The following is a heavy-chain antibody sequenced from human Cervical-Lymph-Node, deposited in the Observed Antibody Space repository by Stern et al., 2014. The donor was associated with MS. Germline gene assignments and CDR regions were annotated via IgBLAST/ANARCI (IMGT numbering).Heavy chain of an antibody. J-gene: IGHJ5*02. Sequence: QVQLQESGPGLVKPSQTLSLTCTVSGGPIISGDFYWSWIRQLPGNGLEWIGYIYYSGSTYYNPSLNSRVTISVDTANNQFSLKLSSVTAADTAVYYCARRAGGSDNYFDPWGQGTLVTVSS. D-gene: IGHD4/OR15-4a*01. CDR3: ARRAGGSDNYFDP. CDR1: GGPIISGDFY. CDR2: IYYSGST. V-gene: IGHV4-31*03.